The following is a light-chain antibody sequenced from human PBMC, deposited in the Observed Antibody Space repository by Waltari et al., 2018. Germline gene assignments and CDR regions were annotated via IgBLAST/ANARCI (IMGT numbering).Light chain of an antibody. V-gene: IGLV6-57*01. CDR3: QSYDSSNVVV. Sequence: NFMLTQPHSVSESPGKTVTISCTHSSGRIGSKYVQWHQQRPGSSPTTVIYEDNQRPSGVPDRFSGSIDSSSNSASLTISGLTTEDEADYYCQSYDSSNVVVFGGGTKLTVL. J-gene: IGLJ2*01. CDR2: EDN. CDR1: SGRIGSKY.